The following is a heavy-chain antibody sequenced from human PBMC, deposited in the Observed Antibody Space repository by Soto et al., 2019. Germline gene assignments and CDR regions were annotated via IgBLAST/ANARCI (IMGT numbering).Heavy chain of an antibody. CDR3: ASLIFAFTDPFDY. V-gene: IGHV4-39*01. D-gene: IGHD2-21*01. J-gene: IGHJ4*02. Sequence: VRLSLNFTVYGGSVRSSGYYWAWIRQTSGKGLEWIGSLYSSGQIYRNPSLKNRVTMSDDTSKNQLSLRLSSVTGPYTAVYYCASLIFAFTDPFDYGGQGTLFTGS. CDR1: GGSVRSSGYY. CDR2: LYSSGQI.